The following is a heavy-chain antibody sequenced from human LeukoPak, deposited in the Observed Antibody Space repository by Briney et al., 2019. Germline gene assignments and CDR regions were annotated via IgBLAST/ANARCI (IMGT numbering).Heavy chain of an antibody. D-gene: IGHD3-10*01. CDR2: ISGNGGVI. CDR3: ATSREYYYGSGYSFDY. CDR1: GFTFSDNY. V-gene: IGHV3-11*04. J-gene: IGHJ4*02. Sequence: GGSLRLSCAASGFTFSDNYMTWVRQAPGKGLEWLSYISGNGGVIQYADSVKGRFTISRDNAKNLLYLQMNSLRAEDTAVYYCATSREYYYGSGYSFDYWGQGTLVTVSS.